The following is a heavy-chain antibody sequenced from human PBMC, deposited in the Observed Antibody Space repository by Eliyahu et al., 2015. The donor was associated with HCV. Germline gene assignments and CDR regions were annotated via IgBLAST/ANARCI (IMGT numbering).Heavy chain of an antibody. V-gene: IGHV1-2*02. CDR1: GYTFTGYY. Sequence: VQLXQSGAEVKKPGASVKVSCXASGYTFTGYYXHWVRQAPGQGLEWMGWINPNSGGTNYAQKFQGRVTMTRDTSISTAYMELSRLRSDDTAVYYCARDLRGYCSSTSCYSYWGQGTLVTVSS. J-gene: IGHJ4*02. CDR3: ARDLRGYCSSTSCYSY. D-gene: IGHD2-2*01. CDR2: INPNSGGT.